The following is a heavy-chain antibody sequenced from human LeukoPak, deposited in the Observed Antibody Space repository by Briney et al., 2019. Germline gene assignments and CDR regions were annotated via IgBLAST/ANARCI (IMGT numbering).Heavy chain of an antibody. J-gene: IGHJ4*02. CDR1: GFTFSSYA. V-gene: IGHV3-23*01. CDR3: AKDPRAPGGLFDY. D-gene: IGHD3-16*01. CDR2: ISGSGGST. Sequence: GGFLRLSCAASGFTFSSYAMSWVRQAPGKGLEWVSAISGSGGSTYYADSVKGRFTISRDNSKNTLYLQMNSLRAEDAAVYYCAKDPRAPGGLFDYWGQGTLVTVSS.